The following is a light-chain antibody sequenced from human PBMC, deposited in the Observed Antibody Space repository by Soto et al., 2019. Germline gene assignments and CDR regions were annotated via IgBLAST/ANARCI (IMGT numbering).Light chain of an antibody. CDR1: QGITNY. CDR2: AAS. J-gene: IGKJ1*01. Sequence: DIQMTQSPSSLSASVGDRVTISCRASQGITNYLAWYQQKPGKVPKLLIYAASTLQSGVPSRFSGSGSGTDFTHTISSLQPEDVATYYCQKYNGAPRAFGQGTKVEIK. V-gene: IGKV1-27*01. CDR3: QKYNGAPRA.